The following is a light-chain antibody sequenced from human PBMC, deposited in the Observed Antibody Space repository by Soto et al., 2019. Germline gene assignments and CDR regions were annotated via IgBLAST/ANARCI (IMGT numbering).Light chain of an antibody. J-gene: IGKJ5*01. Sequence: EVVLTQSPVTLSLSPGERATLSCRASQSFRGLLAWYQQKPGLAPRLLIYDAYNRATGIPPRFSGSGSGTDFTLTISSLEPEDSAVYYCQQRHMWPITFGQGTRLE. CDR1: QSFRGL. CDR2: DAY. CDR3: QQRHMWPIT. V-gene: IGKV3-11*01.